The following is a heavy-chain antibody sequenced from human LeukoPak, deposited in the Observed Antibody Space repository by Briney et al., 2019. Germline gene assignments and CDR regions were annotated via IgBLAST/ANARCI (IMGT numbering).Heavy chain of an antibody. V-gene: IGHV1-2*02. D-gene: IGHD3-3*01. Sequence: ASVKVSCKASGYTFTGYYMHWVRQAPGQALEWMGWINPNSGGTNYAQKFQGRVTMTRDTSISTAYMELSRLRSDDTAVYYCARDQGIRFLEWLFDYWGQGTLVTVSS. CDR3: ARDQGIRFLEWLFDY. J-gene: IGHJ4*02. CDR2: INPNSGGT. CDR1: GYTFTGYY.